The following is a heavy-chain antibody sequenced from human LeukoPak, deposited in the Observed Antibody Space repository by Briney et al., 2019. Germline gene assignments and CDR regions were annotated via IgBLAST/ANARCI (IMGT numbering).Heavy chain of an antibody. CDR3: AAVGSFDY. D-gene: IGHD3-10*01. Sequence: ASVEVSCKASGFTCTRSAVQWVRQARGQRLEWIGWIVVGSGNTYYIQKFQERVTITRDMSINTAYMELSRLRSEDTAVYYCAAVGSFDYWGQGTLVTVSS. V-gene: IGHV1-58*01. CDR2: IVVGSGNT. CDR1: GFTCTRSA. J-gene: IGHJ4*02.